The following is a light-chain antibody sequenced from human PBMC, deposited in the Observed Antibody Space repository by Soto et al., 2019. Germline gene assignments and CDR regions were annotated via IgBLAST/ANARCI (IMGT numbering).Light chain of an antibody. CDR3: QQYNNWPLLT. J-gene: IGKJ4*01. CDR2: GAF. V-gene: IGKV3-15*01. CDR1: QSVSSN. Sequence: EIVMTQSPATLSVSPEERATLSCRASQSVSSNLAWYQQKPGQAPRLLIYGAFTRATGIPARFSGSGSGTEFTLTISSLQSEDFAVYYGQQYNNWPLLTFGGGTKVDIK.